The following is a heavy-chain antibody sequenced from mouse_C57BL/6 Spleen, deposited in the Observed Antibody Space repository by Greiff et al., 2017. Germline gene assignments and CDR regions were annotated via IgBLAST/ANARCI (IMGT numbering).Heavy chain of an antibody. CDR1: GYTFTRYW. Sequence: QFQLQQSGAELVKPGASVTLSCKASGYTFTRYWMHWVKQRPGPGLAWIGMIHPDSGSTNYNEKFKSKATLTVDKSSSTAYMQLRSLTADDSAVYDCAREVGYYFDDWGQGTTLTVYS. V-gene: IGHV1-64*01. CDR2: IHPDSGST. D-gene: IGHD1-1*02. CDR3: AREVGYYFDD. J-gene: IGHJ2*01.